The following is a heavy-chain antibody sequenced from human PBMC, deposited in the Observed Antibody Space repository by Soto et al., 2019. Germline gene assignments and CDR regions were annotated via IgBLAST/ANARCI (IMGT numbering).Heavy chain of an antibody. J-gene: IGHJ4*02. CDR1: GGSISNYY. CDR2: IYSSGST. V-gene: IGHV4-59*12. Sequence: SETLSLTCTVSGGSISNYYWNWIRQSPGKGLEWIGYIYSSGSTHYNPSLQNRVTISIDTSKNQVSLKLSSVTAADTALYSCARVHSYGALDFWGQGTLVTVS. D-gene: IGHD5-18*01. CDR3: ARVHSYGALDF.